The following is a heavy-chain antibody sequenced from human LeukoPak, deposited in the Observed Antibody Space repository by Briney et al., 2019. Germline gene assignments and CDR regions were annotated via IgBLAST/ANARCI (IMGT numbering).Heavy chain of an antibody. CDR1: DDSISDYY. J-gene: IGHJ4*02. CDR3: TRGVGWLIDY. CDR2: FYNSGRS. Sequence: SETLSLTCTVSDDSISDYYRGWIRQPPGKGLEWIGYFYNSGRSTYNPSLKSRVTISADTSKNHFSLKLNSVTTADTAVYYCTRGVGWLIDYWRQGILVTVSS. D-gene: IGHD3-16*01. V-gene: IGHV4-59*01.